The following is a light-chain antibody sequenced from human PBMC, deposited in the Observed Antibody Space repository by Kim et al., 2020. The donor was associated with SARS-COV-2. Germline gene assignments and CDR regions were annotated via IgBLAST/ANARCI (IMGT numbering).Light chain of an antibody. J-gene: IGKJ2*01. V-gene: IGKV3-20*01. CDR2: GAT. Sequence: PGERATLSCRASQSLGSSYVAWYQQKPGQAPRLLIYGATSRATAIPDRFSGSGSVTDFTLTISRLEPEDFAVYYCQQYDRSPYTFGQGTKLEIK. CDR3: QQYDRSPYT. CDR1: QSLGSSY.